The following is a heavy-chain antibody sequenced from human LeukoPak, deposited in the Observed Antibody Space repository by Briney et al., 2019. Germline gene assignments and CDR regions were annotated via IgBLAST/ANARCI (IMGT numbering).Heavy chain of an antibody. CDR2: ISYSGST. J-gene: IGHJ4*02. V-gene: IGHV4-61*01. D-gene: IGHD1-26*01. CDR1: GGSISSSSYY. Sequence: SETLSLTCTVSGGSISSSSYYWSWIRQPPGKGLEWIGYISYSGSTNYNPSLKSRVTISLDTPKNQFSLKLSSVTAADTAMYYCASSRYTGSYSTIDFWGQGTLVTVSS. CDR3: ASSRYTGSYSTIDF.